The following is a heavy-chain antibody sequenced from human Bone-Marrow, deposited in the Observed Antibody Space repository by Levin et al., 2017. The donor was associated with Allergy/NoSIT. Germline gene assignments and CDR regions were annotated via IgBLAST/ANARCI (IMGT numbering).Heavy chain of an antibody. J-gene: IGHJ6*03. CDR2: IRSKANSYAT. D-gene: IGHD2-2*01. CDR3: TSVYCSSTSCQPFFYYDYYMDV. CDR1: GFTFSGSA. Sequence: PGGSLRLSCAASGFTFSGSAMHWVRQASGKGLEWVGRIRSKANSYATAYAASVKGRFTISRDDSKNTAYLQMNSLKTEDTAVYYCTSVYCSSTSCQPFFYYDYYMDVWGKGTTVTVSS. V-gene: IGHV3-73*01.